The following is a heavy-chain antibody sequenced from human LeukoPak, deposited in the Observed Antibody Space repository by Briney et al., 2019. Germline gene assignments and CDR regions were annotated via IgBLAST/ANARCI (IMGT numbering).Heavy chain of an antibody. J-gene: IGHJ3*02. CDR3: ARVAGIAAAGPGQGAFDI. Sequence: GGSLRLSCAASGFTFSSYSMNWVRQAPGKGLEWVSSISSSSSYIYYADSVKGRFTISRDNAKNSLYLQLNSLRAEDTAVYYCARVAGIAAAGPGQGAFDIWGQGTMVTVSS. CDR2: ISSSSSYI. V-gene: IGHV3-21*01. D-gene: IGHD6-13*01. CDR1: GFTFSSYS.